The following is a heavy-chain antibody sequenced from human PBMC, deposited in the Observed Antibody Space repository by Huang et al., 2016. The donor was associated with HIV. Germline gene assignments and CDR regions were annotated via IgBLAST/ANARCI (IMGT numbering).Heavy chain of an antibody. D-gene: IGHD3-16*01. CDR1: GGSFSSYY. J-gene: IGHJ5*02. Sequence: QVQLHQWGAGLLKPSETLSLTCAVYGGSFSSYYWNWIRQSPGKGLEGLGQINHRGTTTYTPALKRRVTMSMDTSKNQFSLKLNAVTAADTAVYYCAREIMISFGGPFDPWGQGTLVTVSS. CDR2: INHRGTT. V-gene: IGHV4-34*01. CDR3: AREIMISFGGPFDP.